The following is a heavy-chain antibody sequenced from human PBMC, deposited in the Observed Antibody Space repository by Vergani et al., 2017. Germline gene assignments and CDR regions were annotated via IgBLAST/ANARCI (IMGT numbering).Heavy chain of an antibody. V-gene: IGHV4-59*12. J-gene: IGHJ3*02. CDR3: ARVLVSAWAFDI. D-gene: IGHD6-6*01. Sequence: QVQLQESGPGLMKPSETLSLTCNVSGGSIRSYYWSWMRQPPGKGLEWIGYIYHSGSTYYNPSLKSRVTISVDRSKNQFSLKLSSVTAADTAVYYCARVLVSAWAFDIWGQGTMVTVSS. CDR1: GGSIRSYY. CDR2: IYHSGST.